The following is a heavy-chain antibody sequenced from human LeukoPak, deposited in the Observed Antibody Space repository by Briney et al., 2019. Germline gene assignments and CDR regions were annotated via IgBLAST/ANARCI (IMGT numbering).Heavy chain of an antibody. CDR2: IKPDGSEK. Sequence: GGSLRLSCAASGFTFSSYWMTWVRQAPGKGLEWVANIKPDGSEKNYVDSVKGRFTISRDNARNSLYLQMNSLRAEDTAVYYCASILWWDIGFDYWGQGTLVTVSS. CDR1: GFTFSSYW. D-gene: IGHD2-21*01. J-gene: IGHJ4*02. V-gene: IGHV3-7*01. CDR3: ASILWWDIGFDY.